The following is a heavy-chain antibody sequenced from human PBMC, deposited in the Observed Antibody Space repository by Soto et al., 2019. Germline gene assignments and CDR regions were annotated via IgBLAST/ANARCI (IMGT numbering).Heavy chain of an antibody. CDR1: GFTFSSYW. D-gene: IGHD2-15*01. CDR3: ERGGRDCKNFGGGFSPRNS. CDR2: INSDGSST. V-gene: IGHV3-74*01. J-gene: IGHJ5*01. Sequence: EVQLVESGGGLVQPGGSLRLSCAASGFTFSSYWMHWVRQAPGKGLVWVSRINSDGSSTSYADSVKGRFTISRDNAKNTLYLQKNSLGAGDRVVYYCERGGRDCKNFGGGFSPRNSGGKGPLVPVSS.